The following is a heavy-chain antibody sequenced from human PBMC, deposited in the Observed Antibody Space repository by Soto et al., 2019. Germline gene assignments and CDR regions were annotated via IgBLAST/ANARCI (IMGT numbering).Heavy chain of an antibody. D-gene: IGHD2-21*02. CDR3: ARDKETRYCGGDFCYGAS. CDR1: GGTFGTNT. CDR2: TIPIVGVA. Sequence: QVQLVQSGAEVKKPGSSVKVSCKASGGTFGTNTFSWVRQAPGHGPEWMGTTIPIVGVAKDVQKFQGRVTISADIFTSTVYMELSSLRSEDTAIYYCARDKETRYCGGDFCYGASWGQGTLVTVSS. J-gene: IGHJ5*02. V-gene: IGHV1-69*08.